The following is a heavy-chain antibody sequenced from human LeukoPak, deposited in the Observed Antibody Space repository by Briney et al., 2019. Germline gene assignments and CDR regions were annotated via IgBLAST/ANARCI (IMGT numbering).Heavy chain of an antibody. CDR1: GFTFSSYA. D-gene: IGHD3-10*01. CDR2: ISYDGSNK. Sequence: GGSLRLSCAASGFTFSSYAMHWVRQAPGKGLEWVAVISYDGSNKYYADSVKGRFTISRDNSKNTLYLQMSSLRAEDTAVYYCARDRGFGENPYGMDVWGQGTTVTVSS. J-gene: IGHJ6*02. CDR3: ARDRGFGENPYGMDV. V-gene: IGHV3-30-3*01.